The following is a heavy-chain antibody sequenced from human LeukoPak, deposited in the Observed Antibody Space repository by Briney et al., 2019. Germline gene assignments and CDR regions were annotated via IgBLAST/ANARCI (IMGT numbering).Heavy chain of an antibody. CDR2: THFSGSS. V-gene: IGHV4-59*11. D-gene: IGHD6-13*01. J-gene: IGHJ4*02. Sequence: PSETLSLTCSVSGSSIGRHYWTGIRQPPGKGLEWIGYTHFSGSSNYNPSLKSRATTSLDRAKNQISLTLTSVTAADTAVYFCARAEAAGSYDFWGQGTLVTVSS. CDR3: ARAEAAGSYDF. CDR1: GSSIGRHY.